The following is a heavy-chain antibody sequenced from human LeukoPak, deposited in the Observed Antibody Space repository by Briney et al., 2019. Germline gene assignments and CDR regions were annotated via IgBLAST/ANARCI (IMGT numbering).Heavy chain of an antibody. CDR1: GGSISTYY. CDR3: ARVGYSYGLDS. D-gene: IGHD5-18*01. V-gene: IGHV4-59*08. CDR2: VYNGGNT. J-gene: IGHJ4*02. Sequence: KTSETLSLTCTVSGGSISTYYWSWIRQTPGKGLEWIGYVYNGGNTNYNPSLESRLTISIDTPKNQFSLRLTSMTAADTVVYHCARVGYSYGLDSWGQGTLVTVSS.